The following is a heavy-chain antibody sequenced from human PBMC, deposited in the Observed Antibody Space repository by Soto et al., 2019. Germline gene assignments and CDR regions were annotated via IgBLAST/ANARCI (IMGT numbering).Heavy chain of an antibody. Sequence: SETLSLTCTVSGGSISSYYWSWIRQPPGKGLEWIGYIYYSGSTNYNPPLKSRVTISVDTSKNQFSLKLSSVTAADTAVYYCARYYDSSGHAKIDPWGQGTLVTVSS. D-gene: IGHD3-22*01. CDR3: ARYYDSSGHAKIDP. CDR2: IYYSGST. CDR1: GGSISSYY. V-gene: IGHV4-59*01. J-gene: IGHJ5*02.